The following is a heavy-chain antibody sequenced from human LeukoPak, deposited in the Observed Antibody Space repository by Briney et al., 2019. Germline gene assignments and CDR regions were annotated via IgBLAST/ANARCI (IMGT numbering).Heavy chain of an antibody. V-gene: IGHV3-9*01. CDR2: ISWNSGSI. J-gene: IGHJ3*02. CDR1: GFTFDDYA. Sequence: GRSLRLSCAASGFTFDDYAMHWVRQAPGKGLEWVSGISWNSGSIGYADSVKGRFTISRDNAKNSLYLQMNSLRAEDTALNYCAKDMGYYDSSGNDAFDIWGQGTMVTVSS. CDR3: AKDMGYYDSSGNDAFDI. D-gene: IGHD3-22*01.